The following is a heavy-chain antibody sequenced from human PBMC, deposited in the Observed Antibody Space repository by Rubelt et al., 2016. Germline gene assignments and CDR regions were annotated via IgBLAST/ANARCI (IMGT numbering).Heavy chain of an antibody. Sequence: QVTLRESGPALVKPTQTLTLTCTFSGFSLSTSGMCVSWIRQPPGKALEWLARIDWDDDKYYSTSLKTRLTISKDTSKNQVGLTRANMDPVDTATYYCARILLPDYYDSSGGMDVWGQGTTVTVSS. CDR1: GFSLSTSGMC. V-gene: IGHV2-70*15. J-gene: IGHJ6*02. CDR3: ARILLPDYYDSSGGMDV. D-gene: IGHD3-22*01. CDR2: IDWDDDK.